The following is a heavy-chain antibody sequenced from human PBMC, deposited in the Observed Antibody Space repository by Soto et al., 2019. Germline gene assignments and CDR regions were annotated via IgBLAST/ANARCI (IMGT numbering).Heavy chain of an antibody. V-gene: IGHV4-34*01. J-gene: IGHJ5*02. Sequence: SETLSLTCAVYGGSFSGYYWSWIRQPPGKGLEWIGEINHSGSTNYNPSLKSRVTISVDTSKNQFSLKLSSVTAADTAVYYCARGSSHFPPFVWSVAGTSKSWFDPWGQGTLVTVSS. CDR1: GGSFSGYY. CDR3: ARGSSHFPPFVWSVAGTSKSWFDP. CDR2: INHSGST. D-gene: IGHD6-19*01.